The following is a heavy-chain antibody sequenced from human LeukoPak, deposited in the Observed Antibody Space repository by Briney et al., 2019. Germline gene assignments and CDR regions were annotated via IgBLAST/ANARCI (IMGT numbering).Heavy chain of an antibody. CDR2: INPSGGST. D-gene: IGHD3-10*01. CDR3: ARERITMVRGADCFDP. Sequence: ASVKVSCKASGYTFTSYYMHWVRQAPGQGLEWMGTINPSGGSTSYAQKFQGRVTMTRGTSTSTVYMELSSLRSEDTAVYYCARERITMVRGADCFDPWGQGTLVTVSS. J-gene: IGHJ5*02. V-gene: IGHV1-46*01. CDR1: GYTFTSYY.